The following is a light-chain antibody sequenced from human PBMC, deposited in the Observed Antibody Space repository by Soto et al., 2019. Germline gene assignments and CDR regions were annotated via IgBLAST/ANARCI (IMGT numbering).Light chain of an antibody. V-gene: IGKV1-5*03. CDR1: QSSSSW. J-gene: IGKJ1*01. CDR2: KAS. CDR3: QQYNSYPK. Sequence: DIQMTQSPSTLSASVGDRVTITCRASQSSSSWLAWYQQKPGKAPKLLIYKASSLESGVPSRFSGSGSGTEFTLTISSLQPDDFASYYCQQYNSYPKFGQGTKVEIK.